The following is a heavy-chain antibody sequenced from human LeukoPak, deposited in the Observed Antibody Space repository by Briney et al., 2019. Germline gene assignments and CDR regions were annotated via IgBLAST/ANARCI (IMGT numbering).Heavy chain of an antibody. D-gene: IGHD5-12*01. CDR3: ARHRTRYNGYEPTDY. J-gene: IGHJ4*02. CDR1: GYSFTSYW. Sequence: GESLKISCKGSGYSFTSYWIGWVRQMPGKGLGWMGIIYPGDSDTRYSPSFQGQVTISADKSISTAYLQWSSLKASDTAMYYCARHRTRYNGYEPTDYWGQGTLVTVSS. CDR2: IYPGDSDT. V-gene: IGHV5-51*01.